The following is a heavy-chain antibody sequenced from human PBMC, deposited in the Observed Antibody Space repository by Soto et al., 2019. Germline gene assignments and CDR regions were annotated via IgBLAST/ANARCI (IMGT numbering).Heavy chain of an antibody. J-gene: IGHJ6*02. CDR2: ISGGGGTT. Sequence: EVHLLESGGGLVQPGGSLRLSCAASGFTFSTYAMNWVRQAPGKGLEWVSAISGGGGTTYSADSVKGRVTISRDNSKNTLYLQMNSLRAEDTAVYYCAKVSLGALTFTDYYYYGLDVWGQGTTVTVSS. D-gene: IGHD1-26*01. CDR1: GFTFSTYA. V-gene: IGHV3-23*01. CDR3: AKVSLGALTFTDYYYYGLDV.